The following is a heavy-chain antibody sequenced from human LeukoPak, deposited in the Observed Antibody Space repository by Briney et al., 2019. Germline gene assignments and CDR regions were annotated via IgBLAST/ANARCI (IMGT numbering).Heavy chain of an antibody. CDR3: ARDLTLWQQSPG. CDR1: EFSVGSNY. D-gene: IGHD6-13*01. V-gene: IGHV3-66*01. Sequence: GGSLKLSCAASEFSVGSNYMTWVRQAPGKGLEWVSVIYSGGSTYYADSVKGRFTISRDNSKNTLYLQMNSLRAEDTAVYYCARDLTLWQQSPGWGQGTLVTVSS. CDR2: IYSGGST. J-gene: IGHJ4*02.